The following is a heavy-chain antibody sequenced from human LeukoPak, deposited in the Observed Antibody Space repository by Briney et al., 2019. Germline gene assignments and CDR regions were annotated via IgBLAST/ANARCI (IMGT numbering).Heavy chain of an antibody. V-gene: IGHV1-69*06. CDR2: IIPIFGTA. Sequence: SVKVSCKASGGTFSSYAISWVRQAPGQGLEWMGGIIPIFGTANYAQKFQGRVTITADKSTSTAYMELSSLRSEDTAVYYRARNSYYDSSGYPYYFDYWGQGTLVTVSS. J-gene: IGHJ4*02. CDR3: ARNSYYDSSGYPYYFDY. CDR1: GGTFSSYA. D-gene: IGHD3-22*01.